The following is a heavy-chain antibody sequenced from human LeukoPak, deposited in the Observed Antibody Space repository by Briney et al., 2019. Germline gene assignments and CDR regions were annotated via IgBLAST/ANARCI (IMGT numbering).Heavy chain of an antibody. D-gene: IGHD1-26*01. CDR3: ATYSGSYLGY. CDR2: IYYSGST. V-gene: IGHV4-59*01. Sequence: SETLSLTCTVSGGSISSYYWSWIRQPPGKGLEWIGYIYYSGSTNYNPSLKSRVTISVDTSKSQFSLKLSSVTAADTAVYYCATYSGSYLGYWGQGTLVTVSS. CDR1: GGSISSYY. J-gene: IGHJ4*02.